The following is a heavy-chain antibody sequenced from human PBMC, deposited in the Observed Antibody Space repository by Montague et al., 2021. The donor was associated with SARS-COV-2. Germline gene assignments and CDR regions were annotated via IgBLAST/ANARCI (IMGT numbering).Heavy chain of an antibody. CDR3: ARVQGITMIVVVIGAFDI. CDR2: IYYSGST. V-gene: IGHV4-31*03. Sequence: TLSLTSTVSGGSISSGGYYWSWIRQHPGKGLEWIGYIYYSGSTYYNPSLKSRVTISVDTSKNQFSLKLSSVTAADTAVYYCARVQGITMIVVVIGAFDIGGQGTMVTVSS. J-gene: IGHJ3*02. CDR1: GGSISSGGYY. D-gene: IGHD3-22*01.